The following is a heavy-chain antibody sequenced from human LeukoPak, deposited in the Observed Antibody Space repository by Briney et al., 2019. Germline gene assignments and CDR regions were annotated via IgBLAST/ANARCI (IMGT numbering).Heavy chain of an antibody. D-gene: IGHD1-26*01. Sequence: PGGSLRLSCAASGFTFSSYWMSWVRQAPGKGLEWVAHIKGDGSDNHYVDSVSGRFTISTNNAKNSLYLQMNSLRAEDTAVYYCARGLGYYRADYWGQGTLVTVSS. CDR2: IKGDGSDN. J-gene: IGHJ4*02. CDR3: ARGLGYYRADY. V-gene: IGHV3-7*04. CDR1: GFTFSSYW.